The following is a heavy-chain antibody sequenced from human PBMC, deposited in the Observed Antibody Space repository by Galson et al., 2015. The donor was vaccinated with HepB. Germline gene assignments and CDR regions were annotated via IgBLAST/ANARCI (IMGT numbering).Heavy chain of an antibody. CDR1: GYTFTSYY. CDR2: IDPSGGST. CDR3: ARSPISTSYQPINFDY. D-gene: IGHD6-6*01. V-gene: IGHV1-46*01. Sequence: SVKVSCKASGYTFTSYYMHWVRQAPGQGLEWMGIIDPSGGSTSYAQKFQGRVTMTRDTSTSTVYMELSSLRSEDTAVYYCARSPISTSYQPINFDYWGQGTLVTVSS. J-gene: IGHJ4*02.